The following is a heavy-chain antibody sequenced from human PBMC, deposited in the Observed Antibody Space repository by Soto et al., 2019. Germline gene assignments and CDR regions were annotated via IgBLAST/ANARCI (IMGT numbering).Heavy chain of an antibody. CDR3: ARLTTEYYFEY. V-gene: IGHV4-30-4*01. CDR2: IYYSGST. Sequence: SETRSLNCTVSSGSISSGDYCWSWIRQPPGKGLEWIGYIYYSGSTYYNPSLKSRVTISVDTSKNQFSLKLSSVTAADTAVYYCARLTTEYYFEYWGQGTLVTVSS. CDR1: SGSISSGDYC. J-gene: IGHJ4*02. D-gene: IGHD4-17*01.